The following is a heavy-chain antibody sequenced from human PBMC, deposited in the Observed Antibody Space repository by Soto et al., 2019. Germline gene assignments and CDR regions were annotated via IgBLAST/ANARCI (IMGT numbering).Heavy chain of an antibody. CDR3: ARGGGGSYGGKYYYYGMDV. Sequence: QVQLVQSGAEVKKPGASVKVSCKASGYTFTGYYMYWVRQAPGQGLEWMGWINPNSGGTNYAQKFQGWVTMTRDTSISTAYMELSRRRSDDKAVYYCARGGGGSYGGKYYYYGMDVWGQGTTVTVSS. CDR1: GYTFTGYY. J-gene: IGHJ6*02. V-gene: IGHV1-2*04. CDR2: INPNSGGT. D-gene: IGHD1-26*01.